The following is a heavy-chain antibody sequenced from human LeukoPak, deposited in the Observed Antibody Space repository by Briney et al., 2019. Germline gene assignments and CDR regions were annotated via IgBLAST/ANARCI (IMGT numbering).Heavy chain of an antibody. D-gene: IGHD5-12*01. CDR3: TKISPLRIEYFHH. Sequence: GGSLRLSCAVSGFTFSSCAMSWVRQAPGEGLEWVSVISGGADGIYYADSVKGRFTISRDNSKNTLYLQMNSLRVEDTAIYYCTKISPLRIEYFHHWGQGTLVTVSS. CDR2: ISGGADGI. J-gene: IGHJ1*01. V-gene: IGHV3-23*01. CDR1: GFTFSSCA.